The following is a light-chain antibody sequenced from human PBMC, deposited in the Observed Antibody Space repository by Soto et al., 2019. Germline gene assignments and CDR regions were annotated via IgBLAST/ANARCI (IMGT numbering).Light chain of an antibody. V-gene: IGKV3-15*01. CDR2: GAS. Sequence: EIVMTQSPATLSVSPGETASLSCRASQSVSSSYLAGYQQPTGQAPRLLIYGASTRATGIPARFSGSGSGTEFTLTISSLQSEEFAGYYGQQYNNWPPTWTFGQGTKVDIK. J-gene: IGKJ1*01. CDR1: QSVSSSY. CDR3: QQYNNWPPTWT.